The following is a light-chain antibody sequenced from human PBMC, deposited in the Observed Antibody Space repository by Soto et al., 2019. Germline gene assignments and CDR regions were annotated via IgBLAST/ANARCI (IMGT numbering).Light chain of an antibody. CDR1: QSISSW. V-gene: IGKV1-5*01. CDR2: DAC. J-gene: IGKJ1*01. CDR3: QQYNSYSQA. Sequence: DIQMTQSPATLSASVGDGVTSTCRASQSISSWLAWYQQKPGKAPKLLIYDACSLESGVPSRFSGSGSGTEFTLTISSLQPDDFATYFCQQYNSYSQALGPGTKVDIK.